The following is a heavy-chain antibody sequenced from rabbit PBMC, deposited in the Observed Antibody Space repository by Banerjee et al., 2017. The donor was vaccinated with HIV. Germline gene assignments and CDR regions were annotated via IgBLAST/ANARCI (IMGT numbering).Heavy chain of an antibody. V-gene: IGHV1S40*01. J-gene: IGHJ6*01. CDR1: GFSFSGGYD. Sequence: QSLEESGGDLVKPGASLTLTCTASGFSFSGGYDMCWVRQAPGKGLEWIACINTSSGNTFFASWAKVRFTISKTSSTTVTLQMTSLTAADTATYFCARGVWNRVWGDLWGQGTLVTV. D-gene: IGHD4-1*01. CDR2: INTSSGNT. CDR3: ARGVWNRVWGDL.